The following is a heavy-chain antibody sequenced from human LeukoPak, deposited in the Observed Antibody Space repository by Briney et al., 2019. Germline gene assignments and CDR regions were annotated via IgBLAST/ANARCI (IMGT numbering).Heavy chain of an antibody. V-gene: IGHV3-15*01. D-gene: IGHD3-22*01. CDR1: GFTFSNAW. CDR3: TTLYYYDSSGYLGYFDY. J-gene: IGHJ4*02. Sequence: KSGGSLRLSCAASGFTFSNAWMSWVRQAPGKGLEWVGRIKSKTDGGTTDYAAPVKGRLTISRDDSKNTLYLQMNSLKTEDTAVYYCTTLYYYDSSGYLGYFDYWGQGTLVTVSS. CDR2: IKSKTDGGTT.